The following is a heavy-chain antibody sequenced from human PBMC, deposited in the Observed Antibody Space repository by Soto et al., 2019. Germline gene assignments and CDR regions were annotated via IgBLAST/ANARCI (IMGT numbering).Heavy chain of an antibody. CDR2: IYYSGST. J-gene: IGHJ3*02. D-gene: IGHD3-10*01. CDR1: GGSISSYY. CDR3: ARSVWFGNLGYAFDI. V-gene: IGHV4-59*01. Sequence: GPGGASETLSLTCTVSGGSISSYYWSWIRQPPGKGLEWIGYIYYSGSTNYNPSLKSRVTISVDTSKNQFSLKLSSVTAADTAVYYCARSVWFGNLGYAFDIWGQGTMVTVSS.